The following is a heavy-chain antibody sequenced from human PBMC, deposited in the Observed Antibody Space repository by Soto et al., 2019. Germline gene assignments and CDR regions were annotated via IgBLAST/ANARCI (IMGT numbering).Heavy chain of an antibody. CDR2: ISAYNGNT. Sequence: QVPLVQSGAEVKKPGASVKVSCKASGYTFTSYGISWVRQAPGQGLEWMGWISAYNGNTNYAQKLQGRVTMTTDTSTSTAYMELRSLRSDDTAVYYCARVAAVAGNIYYYGMDVWGQGTTVTVSS. V-gene: IGHV1-18*01. D-gene: IGHD6-19*01. CDR3: ARVAAVAGNIYYYGMDV. J-gene: IGHJ6*02. CDR1: GYTFTSYG.